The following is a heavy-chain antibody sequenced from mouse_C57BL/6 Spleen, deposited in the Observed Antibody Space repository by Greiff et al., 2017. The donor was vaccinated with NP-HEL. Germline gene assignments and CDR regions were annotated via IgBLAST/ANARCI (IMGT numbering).Heavy chain of an antibody. J-gene: IGHJ3*01. CDR2: IDPSDSYT. D-gene: IGHD4-1*01. V-gene: IGHV1-69*01. Sequence: QVQLQQPGAELVMPGASVKLSCKASGYTFTSYWMHWVKQRPGQGLEWIGEIDPSDSYTNYNQKFKGKSTLTVDKSSSTAYMQLSSLTSEDSAVYYCAREIGTKFAYWGQGTLVTVSA. CDR3: AREIGTKFAY. CDR1: GYTFTSYW.